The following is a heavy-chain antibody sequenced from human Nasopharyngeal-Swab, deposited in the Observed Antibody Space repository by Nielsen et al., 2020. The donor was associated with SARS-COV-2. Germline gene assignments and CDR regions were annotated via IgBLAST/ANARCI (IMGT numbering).Heavy chain of an antibody. CDR2: ISGGGGST. Sequence: GESLKISCAASGFTFSSYAMSWVRQPPGKGLGWVSAISGGGGSTYYADSVKGRFTISSDNSKNTLYLQMNSLRAEDTAVYYCAKGVVPYGSGSRSDYWGQGTLVTVSS. D-gene: IGHD3-10*01. CDR3: AKGVVPYGSGSRSDY. V-gene: IGHV3-23*01. CDR1: GFTFSSYA. J-gene: IGHJ4*02.